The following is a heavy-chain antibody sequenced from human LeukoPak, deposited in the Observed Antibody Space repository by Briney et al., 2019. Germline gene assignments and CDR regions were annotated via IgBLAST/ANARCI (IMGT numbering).Heavy chain of an antibody. CDR3: ARGGYSYGYEFDY. CDR2: IYPSGST. D-gene: IGHD5-18*01. J-gene: IGHJ4*02. CDR1: GGTINDYY. V-gene: IGHV4-59*12. Sequence: RSETLSLTCTVSGGTINDYYWNWMRQPPGKGLEWIGYIYPSGSTTYNPSLKSRVTMSVDTSKNQYSLKLSSVAAADTAVYYCARGGYSYGYEFDYWGQGTLVTVSS.